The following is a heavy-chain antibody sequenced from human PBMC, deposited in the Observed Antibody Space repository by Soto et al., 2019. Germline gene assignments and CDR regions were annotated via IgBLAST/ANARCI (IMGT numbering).Heavy chain of an antibody. J-gene: IGHJ4*02. CDR1: GFTFSSYA. Sequence: QVQLVESGGGVVQPGRSLRLSCAASGFTFSSYAMHWVRQAPCKGLEWVAVISYDGSNKYYADSVKGRFTISRDNSKNTLYLQMNSLRAEDTAVYYCARGGGWEPYFDYWGQGTLVTVSS. CDR2: ISYDGSNK. D-gene: IGHD1-26*01. V-gene: IGHV3-30-3*01. CDR3: ARGGGWEPYFDY.